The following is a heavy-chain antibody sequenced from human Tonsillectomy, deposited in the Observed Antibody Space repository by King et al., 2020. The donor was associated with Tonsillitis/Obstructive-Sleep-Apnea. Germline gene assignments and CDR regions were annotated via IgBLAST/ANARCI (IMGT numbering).Heavy chain of an antibody. J-gene: IGHJ4*02. V-gene: IGHV1-18*01. CDR1: GYTFSSYG. CDR3: ARDSMSHYYDSSDYYTFNY. D-gene: IGHD3-22*01. Sequence: QLVQSGAEVKKPGASVKVSCKASGYTFSSYGISWVRQAPGQGLEWMAWISAHNGHTNYAQNLQGRVTMTTDTSTSTAYMELRSLRSDDTAVYYCARDSMSHYYDSSDYYTFNYWGQGTLVTVSS. CDR2: ISAHNGHT.